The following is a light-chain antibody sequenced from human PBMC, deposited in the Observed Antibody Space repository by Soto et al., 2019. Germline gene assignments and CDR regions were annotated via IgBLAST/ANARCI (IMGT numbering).Light chain of an antibody. Sequence: DIEKTQSPSSLSSSVGDRVTITCRASQSISSWLAWYQQKPGKAPKLLIYAESTLQSGVPSRFSGRGSGTDFTLTINNLQREDFADYFCQQTYSNLWTFGQGTKVDIK. V-gene: IGKV1-39*01. J-gene: IGKJ1*01. CDR3: QQTYSNLWT. CDR2: AES. CDR1: QSISSW.